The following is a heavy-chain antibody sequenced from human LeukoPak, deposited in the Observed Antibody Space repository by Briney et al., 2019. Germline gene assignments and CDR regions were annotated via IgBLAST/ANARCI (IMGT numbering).Heavy chain of an antibody. Sequence: PGGSLRLSCAASGFTFSSYSMNWVRQAPGKGLEWVSSISSSSSYIYYADSVKGRFTTSRDNAKNSLYLQMNSLRAEDTAVYYCARDPGHYYGSGSYHDYWGQGTLVTVSS. D-gene: IGHD3-10*01. V-gene: IGHV3-21*01. CDR2: ISSSSSYI. CDR1: GFTFSSYS. J-gene: IGHJ4*02. CDR3: ARDPGHYYGSGSYHDY.